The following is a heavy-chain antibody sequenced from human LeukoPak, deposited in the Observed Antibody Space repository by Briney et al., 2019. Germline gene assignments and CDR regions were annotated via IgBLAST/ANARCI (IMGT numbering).Heavy chain of an antibody. CDR3: ASTATVTADYYYYYGMDV. V-gene: IGHV4-4*02. D-gene: IGHD4-4*01. CDR1: GGSISSSNW. J-gene: IGHJ6*02. Sequence: PSGTLSLTCAVSGGSISSSNWWSWVRQPPGKGLEWIGEIYHSGSTNYNPSLKSRVTISVDKSKNQFSLKLSSVTAADTAVYYCASTATVTADYYYYYGMDVWGQGTAVTVSS. CDR2: IYHSGST.